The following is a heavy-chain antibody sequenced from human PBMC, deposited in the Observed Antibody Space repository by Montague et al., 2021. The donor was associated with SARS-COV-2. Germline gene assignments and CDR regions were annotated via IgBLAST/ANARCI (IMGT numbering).Heavy chain of an antibody. CDR1: GGSFSAYY. V-gene: IGHV4-34*01. CDR2: INHSGRT. D-gene: IGHD3-10*01. J-gene: IGHJ6*02. Sequence: SETLSLTCAVYGGSFSAYYWNWIRQPPGKGLEWIGDINHSGRTNXNPSLKSRVTVSLDTSKNQFSLKLRSVTAADTAVYYCARAVRGVIILSPFHAFDVWGQGTSVTVSS. CDR3: ARAVRGVIILSPFHAFDV.